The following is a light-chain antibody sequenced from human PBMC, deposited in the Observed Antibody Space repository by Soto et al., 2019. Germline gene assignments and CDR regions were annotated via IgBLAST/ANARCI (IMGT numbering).Light chain of an antibody. V-gene: IGKV3-11*01. CDR1: ENLRTF. J-gene: IGKJ1*01. Sequence: EIVLTQSPATLSLSPGERATLSCRATENLRTFLAWYQQKAGQAPRLLIYDASNRATGIPDRFSGSGSGTDFTLTISNLEPEDFAVYYCQQYNNWWTFGQGTKVDIK. CDR3: QQYNNWWT. CDR2: DAS.